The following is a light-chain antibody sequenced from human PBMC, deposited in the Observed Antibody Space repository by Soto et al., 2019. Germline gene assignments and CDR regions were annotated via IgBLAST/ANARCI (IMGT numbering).Light chain of an antibody. Sequence: EVVLTQSPVTLSLSPGERATLSCRASQSLSDTWLAWYQQKPGQAPRLLIYGSYSRATDTPDRFSGSGSGTDITLTISRLEPEDFALYYCQQYDKSPLTCGGGTKVEIK. V-gene: IGKV3-20*01. CDR2: GSY. CDR3: QQYDKSPLT. CDR1: QSLSDTW. J-gene: IGKJ4*01.